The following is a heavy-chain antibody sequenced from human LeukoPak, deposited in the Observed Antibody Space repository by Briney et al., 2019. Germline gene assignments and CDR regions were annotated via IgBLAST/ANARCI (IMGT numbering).Heavy chain of an antibody. J-gene: IGHJ6*03. CDR2: IIPIFGTT. D-gene: IGHD2-2*01. Sequence: GASVKVSCKASGGTFNSYAISWVRQAPGQGLEWMGGIIPIFGTTNYARKFRGRVTLTADKYTRTAYMELSSLRSEDTAVYYCARDSNYYYYMDVWGKGTTVTISS. CDR1: GGTFNSYA. V-gene: IGHV1-69*06. CDR3: ARDSNYYYYMDV.